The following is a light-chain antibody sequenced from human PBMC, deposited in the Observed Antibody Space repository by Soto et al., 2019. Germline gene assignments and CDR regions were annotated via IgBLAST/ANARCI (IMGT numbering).Light chain of an antibody. V-gene: IGKV3-20*01. Sequence: EIVFTQSPGTLSLSPGEGATLSCRAIESVASNYLAWYQQKPGQAPRLLFYGASIRATGIPDRFSGSGTGTEFTFTIDRLEPEDFAVYYCQQYDGSPPWTFGQGTKVDTK. CDR3: QQYDGSPPWT. CDR1: ESVASNY. J-gene: IGKJ1*01. CDR2: GAS.